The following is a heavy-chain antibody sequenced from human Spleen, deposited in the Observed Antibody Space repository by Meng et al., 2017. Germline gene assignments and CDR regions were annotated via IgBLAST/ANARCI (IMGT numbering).Heavy chain of an antibody. CDR3: AGSYPYDYGVDY. D-gene: IGHD3-16*01. CDR2: ISWDGGNT. J-gene: IGHJ4*02. Sequence: GESLKISCAASGFTFDDYAMHWVRQAPGKGLEWVSLISWDGGNTYYADSVKGRFTISRDNAKNSLFLQMNSLRVEDTAVYYCAGSYPYDYGVDYWGQGALVTVSS. V-gene: IGHV3-43D*04. CDR1: GFTFDDYA.